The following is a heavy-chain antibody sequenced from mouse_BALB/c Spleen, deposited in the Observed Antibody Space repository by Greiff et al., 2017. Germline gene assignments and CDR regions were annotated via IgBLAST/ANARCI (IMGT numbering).Heavy chain of an antibody. Sequence: EVHLVESGGGLVQPGGSRKLSCAASGFTFSSFGMHWVRQAPEKGLEWVAYISSGSSTIYYADTVKGRFTISRDNPKNTLFLQMTSLRSEDTAMYYCARSGYYGSRMGYFDVWGAGTTVTVSS. D-gene: IGHD1-1*01. CDR1: GFTFSSFG. CDR2: ISSGSSTI. V-gene: IGHV5-17*02. CDR3: ARSGYYGSRMGYFDV. J-gene: IGHJ1*01.